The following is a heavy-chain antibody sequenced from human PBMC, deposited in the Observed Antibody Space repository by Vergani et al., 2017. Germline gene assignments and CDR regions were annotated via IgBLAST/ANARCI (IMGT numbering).Heavy chain of an antibody. J-gene: IGHJ6*02. CDR1: GFTFSSYA. Sequence: EVQLLESGGGLVQPGGSLRLSCAASGFTFSSYAMSWVRQAPGKGLEWVSAISGSGGSTYYADSVKGRFTISRYNSKNTLYRQMNSLRAEDTAVYYCAKPEVVSPPVGVCPTSYSMDVWGQGTTVTVSS. V-gene: IGHV3-23*01. CDR3: AKPEVVSPPVGVCPTSYSMDV. CDR2: ISGSGGST. D-gene: IGHD4-23*01.